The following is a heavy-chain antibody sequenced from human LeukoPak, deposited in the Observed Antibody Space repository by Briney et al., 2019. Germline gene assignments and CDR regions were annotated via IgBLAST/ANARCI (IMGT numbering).Heavy chain of an antibody. D-gene: IGHD6-13*01. J-gene: IGHJ4*02. Sequence: SETLSLTCAAYGGSFSGYYWSWIRQPPGKGLEWIGEINHSGSTNYNPSLKSRVTISVDTSKNQFSLKLSSVTAADTAVYYCATRGRSRWAAAGTFDYWGQGTLVTVSS. CDR1: GGSFSGYY. V-gene: IGHV4-34*01. CDR3: ATRGRSRWAAAGTFDY. CDR2: INHSGST.